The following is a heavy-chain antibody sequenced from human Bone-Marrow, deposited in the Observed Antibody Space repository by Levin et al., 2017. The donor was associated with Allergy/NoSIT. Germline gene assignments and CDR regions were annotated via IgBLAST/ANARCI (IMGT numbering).Heavy chain of an antibody. Sequence: LRLSCTVSNGSISAGGYYWSWIRQRPGTGLEWIASIFYSGSTFYSPSVKSRTTVSVDTSRNQFSLRLSSVTAADSAMYYCARAGAAGPIYIWGQGTLVTVSS. CDR2: IFYSGST. V-gene: IGHV4-31*03. J-gene: IGHJ4*02. CDR3: ARAGAAGPIYI. CDR1: NGSISAGGYY. D-gene: IGHD6-13*01.